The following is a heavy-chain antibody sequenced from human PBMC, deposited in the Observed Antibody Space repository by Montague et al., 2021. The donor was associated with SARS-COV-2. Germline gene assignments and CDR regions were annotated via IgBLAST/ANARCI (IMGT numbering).Heavy chain of an antibody. J-gene: IGHJ6*02. V-gene: IGHV4-31*03. Sequence: TLSLTCTVSGGSISSGDYYWSWIRQHPGKGLEWIGYIYYSGSTYYNPSLKSRVTISVDTSTNQFSLKLSSVTAADTAVYYCARGGSYSSGWYGVDYYYGMDVWGQGTTVTVS. D-gene: IGHD6-19*01. CDR3: ARGGSYSSGWYGVDYYYGMDV. CDR1: GGSISSGDYY. CDR2: IYYSGST.